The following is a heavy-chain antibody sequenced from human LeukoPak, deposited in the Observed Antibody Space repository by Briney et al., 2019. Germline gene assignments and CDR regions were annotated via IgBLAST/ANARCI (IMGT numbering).Heavy chain of an antibody. Sequence: GGSLRLSCAASGFTLSSYSMNWVRQAPGKGLEWVSSISSSSSYIYYADSLKGRFTISRDSARNSLYLQMNSLRAEDTAVYYCASGGDRDYMDVWGKGTTVPVSS. D-gene: IGHD3-16*02. CDR3: ASGGDRDYMDV. CDR1: GFTLSSYS. J-gene: IGHJ6*03. V-gene: IGHV3-21*01. CDR2: ISSSSSYI.